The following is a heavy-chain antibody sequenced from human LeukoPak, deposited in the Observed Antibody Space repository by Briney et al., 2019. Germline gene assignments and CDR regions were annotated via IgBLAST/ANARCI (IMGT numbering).Heavy chain of an antibody. Sequence: PGGSLRLSCAASGFTFSSYSMNWVRQAPGKGPEWVSSISSSSSYIYYADSVKGRFTISRDNAKNSLYLQMNSLRAEDTAVYYCARDFGAVGATHFDYWGQGTLVTVSS. V-gene: IGHV3-21*01. J-gene: IGHJ4*02. CDR2: ISSSSSYI. CDR1: GFTFSSYS. CDR3: ARDFGAVGATHFDY. D-gene: IGHD1-26*01.